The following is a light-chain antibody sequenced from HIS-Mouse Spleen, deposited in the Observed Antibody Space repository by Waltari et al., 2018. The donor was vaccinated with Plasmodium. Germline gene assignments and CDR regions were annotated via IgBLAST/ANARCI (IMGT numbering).Light chain of an antibody. Sequence: IVMTHSPATLPVSPGERATLSCRASQSVSSNLAWYQQKPGQAPRLLIYGASTRATGIPARFSGSGSGTEFTLTISSLQSEDFAVYYCQQYNNWSFTFGPGTKVDIK. CDR3: QQYNNWSFT. V-gene: IGKV3-15*01. J-gene: IGKJ3*01. CDR2: GAS. CDR1: QSVSSN.